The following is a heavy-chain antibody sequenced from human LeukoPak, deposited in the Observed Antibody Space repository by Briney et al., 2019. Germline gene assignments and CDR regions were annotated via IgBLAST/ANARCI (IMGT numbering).Heavy chain of an antibody. V-gene: IGHV3-64D*09. D-gene: IGHD1-14*01. CDR2: ISSNGGSS. J-gene: IGHJ4*02. CDR3: VKITSVAGGDC. Sequence: GGSLRLSCSASGFIFSAYAMYWVRQAPGKGLEYVSGISSNGGSSFYADSVKGRFTISRDNSKNTLYLQMSSLRAEDTAVYYCVKITSVAGGDCWGQGTRLTVSS. CDR1: GFIFSAYA.